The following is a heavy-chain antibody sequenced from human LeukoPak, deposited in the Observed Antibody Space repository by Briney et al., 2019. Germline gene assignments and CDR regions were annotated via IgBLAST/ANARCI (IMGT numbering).Heavy chain of an antibody. Sequence: PGGSLRLSCAASGFTFSSYSMNWVRQAPGKGLEWVSSISSSSSYIYYADSVKGRFTISRDNAKNSLYLQMSSLRAEDTAVYYCARDGPQQLGTYYYYYYGMDVWGQGTTVTVSS. J-gene: IGHJ6*02. CDR3: ARDGPQQLGTYYYYYYGMDV. CDR2: ISSSSSYI. V-gene: IGHV3-21*01. CDR1: GFTFSSYS. D-gene: IGHD6-13*01.